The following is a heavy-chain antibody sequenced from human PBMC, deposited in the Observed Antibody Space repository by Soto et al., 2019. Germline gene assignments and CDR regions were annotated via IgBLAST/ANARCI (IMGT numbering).Heavy chain of an antibody. V-gene: IGHV3-23*01. J-gene: IGHJ3*01. CDR1: GFTFNNYA. D-gene: IGHD2-8*01. CDR3: AKVRLTDYLRYAPHL. Sequence: EVQLLESGGGLVQPGGSLRLACAASGFTFNNYAMNWVRQAPWRGLEWVSIISPNGDSTYYADSVKGRFTIPRDNSQNTVFLQMNSLRAEDTAIYFCAKVRLTDYLRYAPHLWGQGTLVTVSS. CDR2: ISPNGDST.